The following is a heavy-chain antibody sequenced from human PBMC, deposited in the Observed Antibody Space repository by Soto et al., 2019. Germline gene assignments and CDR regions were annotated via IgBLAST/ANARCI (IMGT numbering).Heavy chain of an antibody. V-gene: IGHV3-64*01. CDR1: GFTLSGYA. CDR2: ISSNGVGT. D-gene: IGHD6-6*01. J-gene: IGHJ6*03. CDR3: ARRARPDFYYMDV. Sequence: GGSLRLSCAASGFTLSGYAMDWFRQAPGKGLEYVSGISSNGVGTYYANSAQGRFTISRDNSKNTVYLQMGSLRPEDMAVYYCARRARPDFYYMDVWGKGTTVTVSS.